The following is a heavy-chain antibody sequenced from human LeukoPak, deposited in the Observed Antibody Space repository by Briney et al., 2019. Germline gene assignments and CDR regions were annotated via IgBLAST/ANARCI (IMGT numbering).Heavy chain of an antibody. CDR1: GFTFSSYE. CDR2: ISSSGSTI. J-gene: IGHJ4*02. V-gene: IGHV3-48*03. CDR3: ARDRGSGWFPY. D-gene: IGHD6-19*01. Sequence: GGSLRLSCAASGFTFSSYEMNWVRQAPGKGLEWVSYISSSGSTIYYADSVKGRFTISRDNAKNSLYLQMNSLRAEDTAVYFCARDRGSGWFPYWGQGTLVTVSS.